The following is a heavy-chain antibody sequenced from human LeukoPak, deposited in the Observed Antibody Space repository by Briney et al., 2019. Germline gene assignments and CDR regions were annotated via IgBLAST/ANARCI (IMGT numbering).Heavy chain of an antibody. CDR1: GGTFSSYA. CDR2: IIPILGIA. J-gene: IGHJ6*02. CDR3: ARMARSSWTYYYYYGMDV. D-gene: IGHD6-13*01. Sequence: GASVKVSCKASGGTFSSYAISWVRQAPGQGLEWMGRIIPILGIANYAQKLQGRVTMTTDTSTSTAYMELRSLRSDDTAVYYCARMARSSWTYYYYYGMDVWGQGTTVTVSS. V-gene: IGHV1-69*04.